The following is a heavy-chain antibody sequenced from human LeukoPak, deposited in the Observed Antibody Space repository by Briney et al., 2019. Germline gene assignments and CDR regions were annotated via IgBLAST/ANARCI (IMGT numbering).Heavy chain of an antibody. CDR3: ARDLRITMIVVVKYGMDV. CDR1: GFTFSSYA. CDR2: ISYDGRNK. V-gene: IGHV3-30*04. D-gene: IGHD3-22*01. Sequence: GRSLRLSCAASGFTFSSYAMQWVPQAPGKGREWGVVISYDGRNKYYADSVKGRFTISRDNSKNTLYLQMNSLRAEDTAVYYCARDLRITMIVVVKYGMDVWGQGTTVTVSS. J-gene: IGHJ6*02.